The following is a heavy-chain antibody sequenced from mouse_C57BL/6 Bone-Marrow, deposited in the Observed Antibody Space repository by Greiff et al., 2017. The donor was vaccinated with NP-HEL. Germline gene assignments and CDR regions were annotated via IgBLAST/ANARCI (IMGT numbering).Heavy chain of an antibody. CDR2: IHPNSGST. J-gene: IGHJ4*01. CDR1: GYTFTSYW. D-gene: IGHD2-5*01. V-gene: IGHV1-64*01. Sequence: QVQLKQPGAELVKPGASVKLSCKASGYTFTSYWMHWVKQRPGQGLEWIGMIHPNSGSTNYNEKFKSKATLTVDKSSSTAYMQLSSLTSEDSAVYYCARWSYYSNYGAMDYWGQGTSVTVSS. CDR3: ARWSYYSNYGAMDY.